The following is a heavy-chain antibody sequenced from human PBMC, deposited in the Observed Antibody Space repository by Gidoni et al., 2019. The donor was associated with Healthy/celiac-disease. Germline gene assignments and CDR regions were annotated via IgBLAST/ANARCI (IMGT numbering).Heavy chain of an antibody. Sequence: QLQLQESGSGLVKPSQTLSLTCAVSGGSISSGGYSWSWIRQPPGKGLEWIGYIYHSGSTYYNPSLKSRVTISVDRSKNQFSLKLSSVTAADTAVYYCARGYGVTGYYYGMDVWGQGTTVTVSS. CDR3: ARGYGVTGYYYGMDV. J-gene: IGHJ6*02. CDR2: IYHSGST. D-gene: IGHD2-21*02. CDR1: GGSISSGGYS. V-gene: IGHV4-30-2*01.